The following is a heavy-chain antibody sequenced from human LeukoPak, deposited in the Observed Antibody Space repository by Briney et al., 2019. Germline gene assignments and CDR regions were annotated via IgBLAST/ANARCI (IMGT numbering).Heavy chain of an antibody. J-gene: IGHJ5*02. Sequence: ASVKVSCKASGYTFTGYFIHWVRQAPGQGLEWMVWINPKSGGTNYQQKFQDRVTMTRDTSITTAYMEVSRLRSDDTAVYYCARSMVVRGVMGNYFDPWGQGTLVTVSS. V-gene: IGHV1-2*02. CDR2: INPKSGGT. CDR1: GYTFTGYF. D-gene: IGHD3-10*01. CDR3: ARSMVVRGVMGNYFDP.